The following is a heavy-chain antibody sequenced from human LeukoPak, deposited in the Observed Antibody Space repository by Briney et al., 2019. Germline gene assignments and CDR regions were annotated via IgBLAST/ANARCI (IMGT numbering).Heavy chain of an antibody. D-gene: IGHD1-26*01. J-gene: IGHJ6*02. CDR1: GFTFSNAW. V-gene: IGHV3-15*01. Sequence: GGSLRLSCAASGFTFSNAWMSWVRQAPGKGLEWVGRIKSKTDGGTTDYAAPVKGRFTISRDDSKNTLFLQMNSLKTEDTAVYYCARDIIGWELLEYYYGMDVWGQGTTVTVSS. CDR2: IKSKTDGGTT. CDR3: ARDIIGWELLEYYYGMDV.